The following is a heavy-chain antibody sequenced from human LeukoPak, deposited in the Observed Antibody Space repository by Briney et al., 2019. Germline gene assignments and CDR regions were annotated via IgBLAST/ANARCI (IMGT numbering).Heavy chain of an antibody. V-gene: IGHV4-39*07. J-gene: IGHJ4*02. Sequence: PSETLSLTCSVSSDSISSSSYLWVWVRQPPGKGLEWIGDIYSNGHISYNPSLKSRVTISVDTSKNQFSLKLSSVTAADTAVYYCARVRGYGMDSGWKSQHIDYWGQGTLVTVSS. D-gene: IGHD6-19*01. CDR3: ARVRGYGMDSGWKSQHIDY. CDR2: IYSNGHI. CDR1: SDSISSSSYL.